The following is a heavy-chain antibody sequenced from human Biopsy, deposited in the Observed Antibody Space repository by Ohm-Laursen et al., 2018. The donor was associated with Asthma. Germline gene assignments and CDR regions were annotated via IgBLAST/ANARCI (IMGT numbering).Heavy chain of an antibody. D-gene: IGHD3-10*01. V-gene: IGHV1-18*01. J-gene: IGHJ6*02. CDR1: GYTFNSAG. CDR3: ARAVDYSHYYGIDV. CDR2: ISVYNGNT. Sequence: SVKVSCKTSGYTFNSAGITWVRQAPGQGLEWMGWISVYNGNTKVAQKLQGRVTMITDTSTSTAYMELRSLRSDDTAVYFCARAVDYSHYYGIDVWGQGTTVSVS.